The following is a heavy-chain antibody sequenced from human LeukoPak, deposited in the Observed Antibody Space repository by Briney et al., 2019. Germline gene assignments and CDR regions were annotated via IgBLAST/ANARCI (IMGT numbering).Heavy chain of an antibody. CDR2: IIPIFGTA. Sequence: SVKVSCKASGGTFSSYAINWVRQAPGQGLEWMGGIIPIFGTANYAQKFQGRVTITADESTSTAYMELSSLRSEDTAVYYCARGKVDYDSSGYFWGQGTLVTVSS. V-gene: IGHV1-69*13. J-gene: IGHJ4*02. CDR3: ARGKVDYDSSGYF. CDR1: GGTFSSYA. D-gene: IGHD3-22*01.